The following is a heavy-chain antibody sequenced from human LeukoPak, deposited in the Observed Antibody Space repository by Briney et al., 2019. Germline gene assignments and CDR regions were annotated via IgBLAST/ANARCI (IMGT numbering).Heavy chain of an antibody. V-gene: IGHV3-9*01. J-gene: IGHJ4*02. CDR2: ISWNSGSI. D-gene: IGHD6-19*01. Sequence: GGSLRLSCAASGFTFSSYWMHWVRQPPGKGLEWVSGISWNSGSIDYADSVKGRFTISRDNAKNSLYLQMNSLRVEDTAFYYCAKDNRRHYTSGPNPDSLHWGQGALVTVSS. CDR1: GFTFSSYW. CDR3: AKDNRRHYTSGPNPDSLH.